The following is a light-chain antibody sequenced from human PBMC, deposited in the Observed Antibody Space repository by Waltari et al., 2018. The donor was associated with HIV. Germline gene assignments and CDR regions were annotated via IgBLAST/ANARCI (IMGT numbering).Light chain of an antibody. V-gene: IGKV4-1*01. CDR3: LQFYSSLYT. CDR1: QSLLYSSNHKNY. Sequence: DIVMTQSPESLAVSLDERANLNCKSSQSLLYSSNHKNYLAWYQQKRGQSPKLLINLASTRESGVPDRFSGSGSGTNCTLTISSLQAEDVAVYYCLQFYSSLYTFGHGTKVEIK. CDR2: LAS. J-gene: IGKJ2*01.